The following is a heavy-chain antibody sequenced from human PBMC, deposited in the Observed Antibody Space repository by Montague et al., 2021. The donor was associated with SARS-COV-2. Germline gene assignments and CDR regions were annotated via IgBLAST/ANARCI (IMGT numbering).Heavy chain of an antibody. D-gene: IGHD3-16*02. Sequence: PALVKPTQTLTLTCSFSGFSLSTGGVGVDWIRQSPGKGLEWLGVIFWDDEKRYNPTLKTRLTISKGTSQNQVVITLTYMGPADTATYFCAHQYYDYVWGSYRPDYFDYWGQGTLVTVSS. CDR2: IFWDDEK. V-gene: IGHV2-5*02. CDR3: AHQYYDYVWGSYRPDYFDY. CDR1: GFSLSTGGVG. J-gene: IGHJ4*02.